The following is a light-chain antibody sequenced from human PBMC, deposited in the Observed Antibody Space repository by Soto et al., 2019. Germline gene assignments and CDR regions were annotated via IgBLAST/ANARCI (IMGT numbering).Light chain of an antibody. Sequence: EIVMTQSPATLSVSPGERATLSCRASQTVNSNLAWYQQKPGQAPRLLIYGASSRATGTPDRISGGGSGTHFTLTISRLEPEDFAVYYCQHYVTSSITFGQGTRLEIK. CDR2: GAS. CDR3: QHYVTSSIT. CDR1: QTVNSN. V-gene: IGKV3D-15*01. J-gene: IGKJ5*01.